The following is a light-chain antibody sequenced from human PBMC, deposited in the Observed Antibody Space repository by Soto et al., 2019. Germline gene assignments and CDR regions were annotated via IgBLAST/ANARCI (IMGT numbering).Light chain of an antibody. J-gene: IGKJ1*01. CDR2: TAS. Sequence: DIQMTQSPSSVSASVGDRDTITCRASQGISNWLAWYQQRPGKAPKLLIYTASTLQGGVPSRYSGSGSGTDFTLTISNLQPEDSATYFCHQSNSFPWTFGQGTKVEIK. CDR3: HQSNSFPWT. CDR1: QGISNW. V-gene: IGKV1-12*02.